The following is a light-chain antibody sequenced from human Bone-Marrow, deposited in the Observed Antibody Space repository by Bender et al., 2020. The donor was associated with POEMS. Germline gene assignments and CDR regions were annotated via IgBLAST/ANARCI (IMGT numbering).Light chain of an antibody. CDR3: SSDAGGSNLV. CDR1: SSDVGGYDY. J-gene: IGLJ2*01. V-gene: IGLV2-8*01. CDR2: EGS. Sequence: QSALTQPPSASGSPGQSVTISCTGSSSDVGGYDYVSWYQHHPGKAPKLLIYEGSKRPIGVADRFSGSKSGNTASLTVSGLQVEDEADYSCSSDAGGSNLVFGGGTKVTVL.